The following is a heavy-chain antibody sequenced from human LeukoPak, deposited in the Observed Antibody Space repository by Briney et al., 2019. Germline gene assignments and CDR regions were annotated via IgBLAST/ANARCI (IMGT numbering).Heavy chain of an antibody. CDR2: IYTSGSS. Sequence: SETLSLTCTFSGGSISSYYWSWIRQPAGKGLEWIGRIYTSGSSNYNPSLKSRVTMSVDTSKNQFSLKLTSVTAADTAVYYCAREAYHYDSSAYSIFDYWGQGTLVTVSS. D-gene: IGHD3-22*01. V-gene: IGHV4-4*07. CDR1: GGSISSYY. J-gene: IGHJ4*02. CDR3: AREAYHYDSSAYSIFDY.